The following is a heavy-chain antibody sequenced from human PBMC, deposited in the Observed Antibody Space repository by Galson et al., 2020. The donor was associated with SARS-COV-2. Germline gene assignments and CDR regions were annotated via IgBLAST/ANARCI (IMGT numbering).Heavy chain of an antibody. CDR3: ARDPMGSGYSYGLIIS. CDR2: ISSSSSYI. Sequence: GGSLRLSCAASGFTFSSYSMNWVRQAPGKGLEWVSSISSSSSYIYYADSVKGRFTISRDNAKNSLYLQMNSLRAEDTAVYYCARDPMGSGYSYGLIISWGQGTLVTVSS. J-gene: IGHJ5*02. V-gene: IGHV3-21*01. CDR1: GFTFSSYS. D-gene: IGHD5-18*01.